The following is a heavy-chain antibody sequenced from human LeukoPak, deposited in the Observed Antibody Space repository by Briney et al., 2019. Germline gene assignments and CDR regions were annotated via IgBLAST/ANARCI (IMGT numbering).Heavy chain of an antibody. D-gene: IGHD3-22*01. CDR3: ARVGRDSSGYYYVLDY. V-gene: IGHV1-2*02. CDR1: GGTFSSYA. J-gene: IGHJ4*02. Sequence: ASVKVSCKASGGTFSSYAISWVRQASGQGLEWMGWINPNSGGTNYAQKFQGRVTMTRDTSISTAYMELSRLRSDDTAVYYCARVGRDSSGYYYVLDYWGQGTLVTVSS. CDR2: INPNSGGT.